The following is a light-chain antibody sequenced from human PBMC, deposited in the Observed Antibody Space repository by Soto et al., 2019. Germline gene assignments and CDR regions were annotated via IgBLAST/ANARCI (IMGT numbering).Light chain of an antibody. CDR3: SSYAGNTYFVR. V-gene: IGLV2-8*01. CDR1: SSDVGGSNY. J-gene: IGLJ2*01. Sequence: QSALTQPPSASGSPGQSVTISCTGTSSDVGGSNYVSWYQQHPGKAPKLMIYEVNKRPSGVPDRFSGSKSGNTASLTFSGLQAENEADYYCSSYAGNTYFVRFGGGTKVTVL. CDR2: EVN.